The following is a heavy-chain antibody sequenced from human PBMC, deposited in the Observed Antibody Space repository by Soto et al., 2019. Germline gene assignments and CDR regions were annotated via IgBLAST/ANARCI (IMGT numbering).Heavy chain of an antibody. J-gene: IGHJ2*01. Sequence: EVQLVESGGGLVQPGGSLRLSCAASGFTFNNYDMHWVRQVTGKRLEWIAAIGTAPGDTYYPGSVKGRFTVSRENAKNSLYLQMSSLRAEDTAVYYCVRDQAFNSDCYFDLWGRGTLVTVSS. D-gene: IGHD1-20*01. CDR1: GFTFNNYD. V-gene: IGHV3-13*01. CDR3: VRDQAFNSDCYFDL. CDR2: IGTAPGDT.